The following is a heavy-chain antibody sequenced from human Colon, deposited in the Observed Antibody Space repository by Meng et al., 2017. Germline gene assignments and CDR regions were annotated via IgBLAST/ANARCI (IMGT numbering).Heavy chain of an antibody. CDR3: AGYGSSTNYANNWFDP. CDR2: VYYTGGP. J-gene: IGHJ5*02. Sequence: GLGKPSEILSLPWPVSGASITSSDCSWFRQSAGKGLEWLGHVYYTGGPTYNPSLKSRLTLSVDMSKNQFSLKLKSVTAADTAVYYCAGYGSSTNYANNWFDPWGQGTLVTVSS. V-gene: IGHV4-59*01. D-gene: IGHD3-10*01. CDR1: GASITSSD.